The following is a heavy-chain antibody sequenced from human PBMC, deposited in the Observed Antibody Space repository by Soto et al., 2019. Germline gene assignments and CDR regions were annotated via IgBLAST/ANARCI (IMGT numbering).Heavy chain of an antibody. V-gene: IGHV1-69*13. Sequence: ASVKVSCKASGGTFSSYAISWVRQAPGQGLEWMGGIIPIFGTANYAQKFQGRVTITADESTSTAYMELSSLRSEDPAVYYCARLPFAYGGNSGGYGVDYWGKGTLVTVSS. J-gene: IGHJ4*02. D-gene: IGHD4-17*01. CDR1: GGTFSSYA. CDR2: IIPIFGTA. CDR3: ARLPFAYGGNSGGYGVDY.